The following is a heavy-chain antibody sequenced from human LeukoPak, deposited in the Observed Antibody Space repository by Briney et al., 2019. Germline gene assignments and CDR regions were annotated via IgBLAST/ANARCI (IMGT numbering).Heavy chain of an antibody. CDR1: GYTLTELS. CDR3: ARAPGTGYFDY. D-gene: IGHD6-13*01. CDR2: INTNTGNP. Sequence: ASVKVSCKVSGYTLTELSMHWVRQAPGQGLEWMGWINTNTGNPTYAQGFTGRFVFSLDTSVSTAYLQISSLKAEDTAVYYCARAPGTGYFDYWGQGTLVTVSS. J-gene: IGHJ4*02. V-gene: IGHV7-4-1*02.